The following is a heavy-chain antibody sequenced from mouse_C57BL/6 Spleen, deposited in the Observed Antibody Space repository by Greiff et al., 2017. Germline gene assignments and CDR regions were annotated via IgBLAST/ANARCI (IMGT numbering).Heavy chain of an antibody. CDR2: IYPGDGDT. V-gene: IGHV1-82*01. CDR1: GYAFSSSW. Sequence: QVQLKESGPELVKPGASVKISCKASGYAFSSSWMNWVKQRPGKGLEWIGRIYPGDGDTNYNGKFKGKATLTADKSSSTAYMQLSSLTSEDSAVYFCARSGGPYAMDYWGQGTSVTVSS. CDR3: ARSGGPYAMDY. J-gene: IGHJ4*01.